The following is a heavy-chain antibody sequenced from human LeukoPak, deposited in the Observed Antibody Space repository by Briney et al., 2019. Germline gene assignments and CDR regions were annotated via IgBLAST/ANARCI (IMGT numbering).Heavy chain of an antibody. CDR2: IWYDGSNK. Sequence: GRSLRLSCAASGFIFNNYGMHWVRQAPGKGLEWVAIIWYDGSNKYYTDSVKGRFTISRDNSKNTLYLQMSSLRADDTALYYCAKERLGATTPNPDYWGQGTLVTVSS. V-gene: IGHV3-33*06. CDR3: AKERLGATTPNPDY. CDR1: GFIFNNYG. D-gene: IGHD1-26*01. J-gene: IGHJ4*02.